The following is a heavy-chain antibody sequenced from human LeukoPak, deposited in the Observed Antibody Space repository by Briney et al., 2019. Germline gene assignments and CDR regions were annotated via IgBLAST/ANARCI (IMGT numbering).Heavy chain of an antibody. Sequence: GGSLRLSCAPSGFTFSSYGMHWVRQAPGKGLEWVAVIWYDGSNKYYADSVKGRFTISRDNSKNTLYLQMNSLRAEDTAVYYCARDGSFGELDYWGQGTLVTVSS. CDR2: IWYDGSNK. CDR3: ARDGSFGELDY. CDR1: GFTFSSYG. D-gene: IGHD3-10*01. J-gene: IGHJ4*02. V-gene: IGHV3-33*08.